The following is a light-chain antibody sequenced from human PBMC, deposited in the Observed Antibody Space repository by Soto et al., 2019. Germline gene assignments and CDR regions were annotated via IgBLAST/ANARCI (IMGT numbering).Light chain of an antibody. CDR3: CSYAGGYTWV. V-gene: IGLV2-11*01. Sequence: QSALTQPRSVSGSPGQSVTMSCTGTSSDVGGYNYVSWYQQHPGKAPKLMIYDVSKRPSGVPDRFSGSKSGNTASLTISGXXAXXXADYYCCSYAGGYTWVFGTGTKLTVL. CDR1: SSDVGGYNY. J-gene: IGLJ1*01. CDR2: DVS.